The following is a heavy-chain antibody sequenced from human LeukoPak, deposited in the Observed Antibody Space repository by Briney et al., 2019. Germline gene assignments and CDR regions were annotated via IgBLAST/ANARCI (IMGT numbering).Heavy chain of an antibody. D-gene: IGHD6-13*01. Sequence: GGSLRLSCAASGFAFKNAWMSWVRQAPGKGLELVANIKQDRSEKYYVDSVKGRFTISRDNAKDSLYLQMNSLRAEDTAVYYCAREEIAAAGNPYSKYYMDVWGKGPPVTVSS. V-gene: IGHV3-7*01. J-gene: IGHJ6*03. CDR3: AREEIAAAGNPYSKYYMDV. CDR2: IKQDRSEK. CDR1: GFAFKNAW.